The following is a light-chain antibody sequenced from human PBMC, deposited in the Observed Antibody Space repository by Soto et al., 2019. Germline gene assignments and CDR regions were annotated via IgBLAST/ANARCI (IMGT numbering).Light chain of an antibody. CDR1: QSVNSSY. CDR2: GAS. Sequence: EIVLTQSPGTLSLSPGERATLSCRASQSVNSSYLAWYQHKPGQAPRLLIYGASTRATGIPDRFSGSGSGTDFTLTISRLEPEDFSVYYCHQYGTAPLTFGPGTKVDIK. J-gene: IGKJ3*01. CDR3: HQYGTAPLT. V-gene: IGKV3-20*01.